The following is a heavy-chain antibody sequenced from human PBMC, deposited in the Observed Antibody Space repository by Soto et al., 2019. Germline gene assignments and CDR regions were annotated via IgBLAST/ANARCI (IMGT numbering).Heavy chain of an antibody. CDR3: ARERSAAGTGWFDP. CDR2: MNPNSCNT. V-gene: IGHV1-8*01. J-gene: IGHJ5*02. CDR1: GYTFTSYD. Sequence: QVQLVQSGAEVKKPGASVKVSCKASGYTFTSYDINWVRQATGQGLEWMGWMNPNSCNTGYAQKFQGRVTMTRNTSISTAYMYLSSLRSEDTAVYYCARERSAAGTGWFDPWGQGTLVTVSS. D-gene: IGHD6-13*01.